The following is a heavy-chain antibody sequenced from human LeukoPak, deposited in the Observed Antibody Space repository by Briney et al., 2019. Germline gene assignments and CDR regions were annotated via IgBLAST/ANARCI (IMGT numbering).Heavy chain of an antibody. CDR1: GFTFSSYG. J-gene: IGHJ6*02. CDR3: AKDQGAQLLWFGERGMDV. V-gene: IGHV3-30*18. CDR2: ISYNGSNK. Sequence: GGSLRLSCAASGFTFSSYGMHWVRQAPGKGLEWVAVISYNGSNKYYADSVKGRFTISRDNSKNTLYLQMNSLRAEDTAVYYCAKDQGAQLLWFGERGMDVWGQGTTVTVSS. D-gene: IGHD3-10*01.